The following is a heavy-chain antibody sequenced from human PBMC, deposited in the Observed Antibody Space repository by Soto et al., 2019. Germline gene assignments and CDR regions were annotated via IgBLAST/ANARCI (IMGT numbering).Heavy chain of an antibody. CDR1: GFSLSTEGVA. D-gene: IGHD3-10*01. CDR2: IYWDDDQ. V-gene: IGHV2-5*02. Sequence: QITLKESGPPLVKPTQTLTLTCTFSGFSLSTEGVAVGWIRQPPGKALEWLSVIYWDDDQRSSTSLRSRLPITKDTAKNHVILTMTNMDPLDTATYYWAHRDPASGGLFDYWGQGILVTVSS. CDR3: AHRDPASGGLFDY. J-gene: IGHJ4*02.